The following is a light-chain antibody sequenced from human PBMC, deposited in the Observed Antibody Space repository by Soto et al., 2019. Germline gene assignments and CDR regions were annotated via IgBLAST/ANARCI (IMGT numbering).Light chain of an antibody. CDR3: SSYTSSSTLRV. J-gene: IGLJ1*01. Sequence: QSALTQPASVSGSPRQSITISCTGTSSDVGGYNYVSWYQQHPGKAPKLMIYEVSNRPSGVSNRFSGSKSGNTASLTISGPQAEDEADYYCSSYTSSSTLRVFGTGTKVTVL. V-gene: IGLV2-14*01. CDR2: EVS. CDR1: SSDVGGYNY.